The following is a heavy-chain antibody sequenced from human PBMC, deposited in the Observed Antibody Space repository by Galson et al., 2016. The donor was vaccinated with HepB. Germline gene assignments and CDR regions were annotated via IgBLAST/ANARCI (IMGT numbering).Heavy chain of an antibody. D-gene: IGHD3-16*01. CDR3: ARDRFGMDV. CDR1: GFSFRTYG. J-gene: IGHJ6*02. Sequence: SLRLSCAASGFSFRTYGMHWVRQPPGKGLEWVAIIWYDGNDKYYGDSVKGRFTISRDNSKSTVYLQMNSMRAEDTAVYYCARDRFGMDVWGQATTVTVSS. CDR2: IWYDGNDK. V-gene: IGHV3-33*01.